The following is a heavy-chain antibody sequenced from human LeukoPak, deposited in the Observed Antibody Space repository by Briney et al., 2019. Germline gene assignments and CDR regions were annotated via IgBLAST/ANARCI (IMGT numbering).Heavy chain of an antibody. CDR2: IYQSGTT. CDR1: GYSVSSNYY. Sequence: PSETLSLTCTVSGYSVSSNYYWGWVRQPPGKGLEWIGSIYQSGTTYYNPSLKSRVTISVDTSRNQFSLKLNSVTAADTAVYYCARYDFWSGPIDYWGQGTLVTVSS. J-gene: IGHJ4*02. CDR3: ARYDFWSGPIDY. V-gene: IGHV4-38-2*02. D-gene: IGHD3-3*01.